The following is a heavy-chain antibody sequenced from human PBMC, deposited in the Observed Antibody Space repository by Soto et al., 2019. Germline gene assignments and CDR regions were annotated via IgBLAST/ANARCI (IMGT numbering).Heavy chain of an antibody. V-gene: IGHV4-39*01. Sequence: QLQLQESGPGLVKPSETLSLTCTVSGGSISSSSSWWAWIRQSPAMGLDWIGSAYSSGSTYYSPSLKSRITISLLTSKTQFSLNLSSVTAADTAVSSCANGLGPTNCIDYWGRGTLVTVSS. CDR3: ANGLGPTNCIDY. CDR2: AYSSGST. D-gene: IGHD1-1*01. J-gene: IGHJ4*02. CDR1: GGSISSSSSW.